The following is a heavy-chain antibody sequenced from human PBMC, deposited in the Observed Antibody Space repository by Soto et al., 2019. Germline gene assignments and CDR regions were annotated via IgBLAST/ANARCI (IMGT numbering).Heavy chain of an antibody. CDR3: AKRTSGWYFDY. J-gene: IGHJ4*02. D-gene: IGHD6-19*01. Sequence: EVQLLESGGGLVQPGGSLRLSCAASGFTFSSYAMSWVRQAPGKGLEWVSVISGSGDSTYYADSVQGRFTIYRDNSKTTLYLQMNSLRAEDTAVYYCAKRTSGWYFDYWGQGTLVTVSS. CDR1: GFTFSSYA. V-gene: IGHV3-23*01. CDR2: ISGSGDST.